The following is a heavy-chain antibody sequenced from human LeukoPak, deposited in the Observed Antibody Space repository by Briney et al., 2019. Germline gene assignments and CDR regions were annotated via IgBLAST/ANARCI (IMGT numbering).Heavy chain of an antibody. D-gene: IGHD3-22*01. J-gene: IGHJ5*02. CDR3: ARTKTYYYDSSGFDP. CDR2: IYYSGST. V-gene: IGHV4-59*02. Sequence: PGGSLRLSCAASGFTVSSNYMSWVRQAPGKGLEWIGYIYYSGSTNYNPSLKSRVTISVDASKNQFFLKLSSVTAADTAVYYCARTKTYYYDSSGFDPWGQGTLVTVSS. CDR1: GFTVSSNY.